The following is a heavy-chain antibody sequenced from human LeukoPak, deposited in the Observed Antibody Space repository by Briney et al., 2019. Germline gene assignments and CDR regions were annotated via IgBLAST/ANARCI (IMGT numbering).Heavy chain of an antibody. CDR2: ISTTGTTM. D-gene: IGHD5-18*01. V-gene: IGHV3-48*01. Sequence: GGSLRLSCVVSGFTFSSYSINWVRQAPGKGLEWVSYISTTGTTMYYADSVKGRFTISRDNAKNSLYLQMNSLRADDTAVYYCAKDGEYGGYSFLVRPYNFDHWGQGTLVTVSS. CDR3: AKDGEYGGYSFLVRPYNFDH. J-gene: IGHJ4*02. CDR1: GFTFSSYS.